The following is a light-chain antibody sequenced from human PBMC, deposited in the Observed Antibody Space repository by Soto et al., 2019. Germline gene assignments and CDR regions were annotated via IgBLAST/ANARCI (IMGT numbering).Light chain of an antibody. CDR3: QQYGSSPRT. CDR2: GAS. V-gene: IGKV3-20*01. Sequence: EVVLTQSPGTLSLSPGERATLSCRASQSVTNNYLAWYQQKPGQAPRLLIYGASSRATGIPARFSGSGSGTDFTLTISRLEPEDLAVYYCQQYGSSPRTFGQGTKLEI. J-gene: IGKJ2*01. CDR1: QSVTNNY.